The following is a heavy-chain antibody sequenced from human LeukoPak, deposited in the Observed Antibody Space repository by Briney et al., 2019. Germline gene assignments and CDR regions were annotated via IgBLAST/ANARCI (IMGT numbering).Heavy chain of an antibody. CDR2: IIPIFGTA. Sequence: AASVTVSCKASGGTFSSYAISWVRQAPGQGLEWMGGIIPIFGTANYAQKFQGRVTITADESTSTAYMELSSLRSEDTAVYYCASVDTAMATDYWGQGTLVTVSS. CDR1: GGTFSSYA. D-gene: IGHD5-18*01. CDR3: ASVDTAMATDY. V-gene: IGHV1-69*13. J-gene: IGHJ4*02.